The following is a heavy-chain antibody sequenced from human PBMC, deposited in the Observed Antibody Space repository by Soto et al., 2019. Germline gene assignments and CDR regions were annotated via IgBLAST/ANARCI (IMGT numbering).Heavy chain of an antibody. CDR1: GFTFSDFA. J-gene: IGHJ4*02. CDR2: IYGGGNGP. V-gene: IGHV3-23*01. CDR3: AKMEGMVPWAYSFDY. Sequence: EVQVSESGGGLVQPGGSLRLSCAATGFTFSDFAMSWVRQAPGKGLEWVSRIYGGGNGPHYADSVKGRVTISRDNSKNTLYLQMNSLRAEDTAVYYCAKMEGMVPWAYSFDYWGQGTLVTVSS. D-gene: IGHD3-10*01.